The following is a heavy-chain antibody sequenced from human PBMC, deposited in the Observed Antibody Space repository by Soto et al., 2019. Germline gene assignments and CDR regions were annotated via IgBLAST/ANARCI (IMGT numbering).Heavy chain of an antibody. D-gene: IGHD5-12*01. CDR3: ARDYYRFNSGYGFSMDV. Sequence: GGSLRLSCAASGFTFSSYAMHWVRQAPGKGLEWVAVISYDGSNKYYADSVKGRFTISRDNSKNTLYLQMNSLRAEDTAVYYWARDYYRFNSGYGFSMDVWGQGTTVTVS. J-gene: IGHJ6*02. CDR1: GFTFSSYA. CDR2: ISYDGSNK. V-gene: IGHV3-30-3*01.